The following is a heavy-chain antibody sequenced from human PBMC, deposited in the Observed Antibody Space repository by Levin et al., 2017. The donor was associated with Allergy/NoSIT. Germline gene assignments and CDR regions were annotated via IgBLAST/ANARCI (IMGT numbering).Heavy chain of an antibody. V-gene: IGHV3-30*18. CDR3: AKENSSSPFDY. CDR2: ISYDGSNK. CDR1: GFTFSSYG. D-gene: IGHD6-6*01. Sequence: LSLTCAASGFTFSSYGMHWVRQAPGKGLEWVAVISYDGSNKYYADSVKGRFTISRDNSKNTLYLQMNSLRAEDTAVYYCAKENSSSPFDYWGQGTLVTVSS. J-gene: IGHJ4*02.